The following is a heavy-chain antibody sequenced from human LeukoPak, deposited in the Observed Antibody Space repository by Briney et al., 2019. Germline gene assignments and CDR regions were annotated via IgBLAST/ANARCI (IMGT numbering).Heavy chain of an antibody. CDR2: INTNTGNP. D-gene: IGHD2-2*01. CDR3: ARDWWVYGTSWYEVDV. CDR1: GYTFTGYY. J-gene: IGHJ3*01. Sequence: ASVKVSCKASGYTFTGYYIHWVRQAPGQGLEWMGWINTNTGNPTYAQGFTGRFVFSLDTSVSTAYLQISSLEAEDTAVYYCARDWWVYGTSWYEVDVWGQGTMVTVSS. V-gene: IGHV7-4-1*02.